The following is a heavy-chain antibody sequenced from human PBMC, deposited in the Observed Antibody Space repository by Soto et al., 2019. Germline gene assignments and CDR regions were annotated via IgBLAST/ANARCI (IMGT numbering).Heavy chain of an antibody. Sequence: TLSLTCTVSGGSINSYYWSWIRQPPGKGLEWIGPLDYSGTTNYNPSLKSRITMSVDTSKNQFSLKLSSVTAADTAVYYCARDRAVGAHTEYYYYYYGMDVWGQGTTVTVSS. CDR2: LDYSGTT. J-gene: IGHJ6*02. V-gene: IGHV4-4*07. CDR3: ARDRAVGAHTEYYYYYYGMDV. CDR1: GGSINSYY. D-gene: IGHD1-26*01.